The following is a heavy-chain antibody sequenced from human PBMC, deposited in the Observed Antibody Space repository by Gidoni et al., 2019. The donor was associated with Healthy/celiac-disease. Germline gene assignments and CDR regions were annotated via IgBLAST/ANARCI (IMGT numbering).Heavy chain of an antibody. D-gene: IGHD3-22*01. J-gene: IGHJ4*02. CDR3: ARRLNYYDSSGYLDY. CDR1: GYSFTSYW. Sequence: EVQLVQSGAEVQKPGESLKISCKGPGYSFTSYWIGWVRQMPGKGLEWMGIIYPGDSDTRYSPSFQGQVTISADKSISTAYLQWSSLKASDTAMYYCARRLNYYDSSGYLDYWGQGTLVTVSS. CDR2: IYPGDSDT. V-gene: IGHV5-51*03.